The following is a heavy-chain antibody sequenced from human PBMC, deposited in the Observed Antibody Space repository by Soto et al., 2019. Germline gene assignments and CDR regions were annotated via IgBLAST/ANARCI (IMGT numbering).Heavy chain of an antibody. CDR3: AKAKFYFDSSPFDS. CDR2: INADGSDR. Sequence: GGSLRRSCSTSGFTFEDYAVHWVLQSSRKGLEWVSFINADGSDRYYADSVKGRFTISRDNTKGSFYLQMDRLRLEDTAIYYCAKAKFYFDSSPFDSWGQGTLVTVSS. J-gene: IGHJ4*02. D-gene: IGHD1-26*01. V-gene: IGHV3-43D*04. CDR1: GFTFEDYA.